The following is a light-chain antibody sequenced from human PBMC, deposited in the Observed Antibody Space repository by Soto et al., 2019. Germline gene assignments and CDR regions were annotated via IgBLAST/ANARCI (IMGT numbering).Light chain of an antibody. V-gene: IGKV1-33*01. J-gene: IGKJ2*01. CDR1: QDISNH. Sequence: DIQMTQAPSSLSASVGDRVTITCQASQDISNHLNWYQHRPGKAPKLLIYDVSNLETGVPSRFIGSRSGTDFTFTISSLQPEDVATYYCQHFDSLPRFTFGQGTKLQLK. CDR2: DVS. CDR3: QHFDSLPRFT.